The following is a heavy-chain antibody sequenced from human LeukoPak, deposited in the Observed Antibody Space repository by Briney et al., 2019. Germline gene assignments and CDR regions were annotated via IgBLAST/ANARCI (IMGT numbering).Heavy chain of an antibody. J-gene: IGHJ3*02. CDR1: GGSISSYY. D-gene: IGHD1-26*01. CDR2: IYYSGST. Sequence: PSETLSLTCTVSGGSISSYYWSWIRQPPGKGLEWIGYIYYSGSTNYNPSLKSRVTISVDTSKNQFSLKLSSVTAADTAVYYCARSRGGSYYFAAFDIWGQGTMVTVSS. V-gene: IGHV4-59*01. CDR3: ARSRGGSYYFAAFDI.